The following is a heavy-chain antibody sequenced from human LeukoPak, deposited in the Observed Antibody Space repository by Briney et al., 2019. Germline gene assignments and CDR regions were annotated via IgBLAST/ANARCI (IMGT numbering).Heavy chain of an antibody. Sequence: ASVKVSCKASGYTFTSYYMHWVRQAPGQGLEWMGIINPSGGSTSYAQKFQGRVTMTRDTSTSTVYMELTSLRSDDTAVYYCARESVPAVAARRGLNYWGQGTLVAVSS. CDR1: GYTFTSYY. CDR3: ARESVPAVAARRGLNY. D-gene: IGHD6-6*01. J-gene: IGHJ4*02. V-gene: IGHV1-46*01. CDR2: INPSGGST.